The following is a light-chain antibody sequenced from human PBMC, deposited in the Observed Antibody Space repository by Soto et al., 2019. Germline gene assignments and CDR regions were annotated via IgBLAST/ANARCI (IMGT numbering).Light chain of an antibody. V-gene: IGKV1-12*01. Sequence: DIQMTQSPSSVSASVGDRVTITCRASQGISSWVAWHQQKPGKAPNLLIYAASSLQSGFPSRFSGSGSGTEFTLTISSLQPADFATYSCQQADTFPLTFGGGTKVEIK. CDR1: QGISSW. CDR2: AAS. CDR3: QQADTFPLT. J-gene: IGKJ4*01.